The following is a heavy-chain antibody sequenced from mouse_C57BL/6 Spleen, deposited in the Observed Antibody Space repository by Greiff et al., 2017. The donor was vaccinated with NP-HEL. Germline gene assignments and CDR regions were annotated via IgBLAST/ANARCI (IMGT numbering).Heavy chain of an antibody. J-gene: IGHJ4*01. V-gene: IGHV5-6*01. CDR3: ARHEHSNFHAMDY. CDR1: GFTFSSYG. D-gene: IGHD2-5*01. CDR2: ISSGGSYT. Sequence: EVQVVESGGDLVKPGGSLKLSCAASGFTFSSYGMSWVRQTPDKRLEWVATISSGGSYTYYPDSVKGRFTISRDNAKNTLYLQMSSLKSEDTAMYYCARHEHSNFHAMDYWGQGTSVTVSS.